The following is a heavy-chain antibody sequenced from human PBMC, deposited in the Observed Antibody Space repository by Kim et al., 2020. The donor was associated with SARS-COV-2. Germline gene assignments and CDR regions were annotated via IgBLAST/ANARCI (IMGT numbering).Heavy chain of an antibody. J-gene: IGHJ6*04. CDR3: SGGTRQWLVRGPSFFHVDV. D-gene: IGHD6-19*01. CDR2: INPSGST. Sequence: SETLSLTCAVYGGSFSGYYWSWIRQPPGKGLEWIGDINPSGSTNYNPSLKSRVTISVDTSKNHFSLKLSSLTAADTAVYYGSGGTRQWLVRGPSFFHVDVWGRGTQVNVSS. CDR1: GGSFSGYY. V-gene: IGHV4-34*01.